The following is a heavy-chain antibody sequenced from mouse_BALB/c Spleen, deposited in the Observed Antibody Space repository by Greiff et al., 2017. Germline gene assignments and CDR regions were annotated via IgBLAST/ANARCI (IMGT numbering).Heavy chain of an antibody. J-gene: IGHJ2*01. V-gene: IGHV5-9*03. Sequence: EVKLMESGGGLVKPGGSLKLSCAASGFTFSSYTMSWVRQTPEKRLEWVATISSGGGNTYYPDSVKGRFTISRDNAKNNLYLQMSSLRSEDTALYYCASFTTATSYFDYWGQGTTLTVSS. CDR2: ISSGGGNT. CDR1: GFTFSSYT. D-gene: IGHD1-2*01. CDR3: ASFTTATSYFDY.